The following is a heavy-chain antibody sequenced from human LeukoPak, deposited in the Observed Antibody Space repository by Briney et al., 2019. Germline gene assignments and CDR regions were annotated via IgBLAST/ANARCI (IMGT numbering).Heavy chain of an antibody. CDR2: IYYSGST. D-gene: IGHD3-16*02. Sequence: PSETLSLTCTVSGGSISGSSYYWGWIRQPPGKGLEWIGSIYYSGSTYYNPSLKSRVTISVDTSKNQFSLKLSSVTAADTAVYYCARDENGYVWGSFRAWGQGTLVTVSS. CDR3: ARDENGYVWGSFRA. CDR1: GGSISGSSYY. V-gene: IGHV4-39*07. J-gene: IGHJ5*02.